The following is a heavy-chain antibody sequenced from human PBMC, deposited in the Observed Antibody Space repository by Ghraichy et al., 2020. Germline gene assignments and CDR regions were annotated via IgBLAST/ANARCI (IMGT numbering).Heavy chain of an antibody. Sequence: GESLNISCAASGFTFSSYGMHWVRQAPGKGLEWVVFIRYDGSNKYYADSVKGRFTISRDNSKNTLYLQMNSLRAEDTAVYYCAKRVSGKKQNPIRTSRMSYGPSQTYYYYGMDVWGQGTTVTVSS. D-gene: IGHD5-18*01. CDR1: GFTFSSYG. CDR2: IRYDGSNK. CDR3: AKRVSGKKQNPIRTSRMSYGPSQTYYYYGMDV. J-gene: IGHJ6*02. V-gene: IGHV3-30*02.